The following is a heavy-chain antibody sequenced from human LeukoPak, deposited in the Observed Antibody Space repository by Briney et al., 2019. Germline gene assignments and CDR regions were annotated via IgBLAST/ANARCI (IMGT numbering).Heavy chain of an antibody. Sequence: SETLSLTCTVSDDSISSYYWSWIRQPPGEGLEWIGYIYSSGSTNYNPSLKSRVTMSVDTSKNQFSLKLSSVTAADTAVYYCARSRDSSGYRNNWFDPWGQGTLVTVSS. V-gene: IGHV4-59*01. CDR3: ARSRDSSGYRNNWFDP. CDR2: IYSSGST. J-gene: IGHJ5*02. CDR1: DDSISSYY. D-gene: IGHD3-22*01.